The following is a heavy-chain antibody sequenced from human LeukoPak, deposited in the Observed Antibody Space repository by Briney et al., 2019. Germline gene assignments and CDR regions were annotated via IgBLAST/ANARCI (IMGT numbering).Heavy chain of an antibody. Sequence: NSSETLSLTCAVSGYSISSGYYWGWIRQPPGQGLEWIGSIYHSGSTYYNPSLKSRVTISVDTSKNQFSLKLSSVTAADTAVYYCAGSLYYYYMDVWGKGTTVTVSS. D-gene: IGHD1-26*01. CDR3: AGSLYYYYMDV. CDR1: GYSISSGYY. CDR2: IYHSGST. V-gene: IGHV4-38-2*01. J-gene: IGHJ6*03.